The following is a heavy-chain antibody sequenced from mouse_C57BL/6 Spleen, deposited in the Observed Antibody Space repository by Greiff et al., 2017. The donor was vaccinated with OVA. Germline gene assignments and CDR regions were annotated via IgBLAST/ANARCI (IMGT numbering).Heavy chain of an antibody. D-gene: IGHD2-12*01. Sequence: DVKLVESGGGLVKPGGSLKLSCAASGFTFSDYGMHWVRQAPEKGLEWVAYISSGSSTIYYADTVKGRFTISRDNAKNTLFLQMTSLRSEDTAMYYCAKGDSPYAMDYWGQGTSVTVSS. V-gene: IGHV5-17*01. CDR2: ISSGSSTI. CDR1: GFTFSDYG. J-gene: IGHJ4*01. CDR3: AKGDSPYAMDY.